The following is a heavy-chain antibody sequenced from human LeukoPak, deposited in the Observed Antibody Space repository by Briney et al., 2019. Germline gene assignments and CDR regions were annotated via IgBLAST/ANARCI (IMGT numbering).Heavy chain of an antibody. CDR1: EFTFNTYG. CDR3: ARQLRLNYFDY. V-gene: IGHV3-30*03. CDR2: ISYDGSNK. D-gene: IGHD1-1*01. Sequence: GGSLRPSCPASEFTFNTYGMPWSPKAPGKGLEWVAIISYDGSNKYYADSVKGRFTVSRDNSKNTLYLQMNSLRGEDTAVYYCARQLRLNYFDYRGQGTLVTVSS. J-gene: IGHJ4*02.